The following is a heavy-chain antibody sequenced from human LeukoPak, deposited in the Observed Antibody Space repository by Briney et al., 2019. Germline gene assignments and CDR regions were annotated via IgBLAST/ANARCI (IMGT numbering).Heavy chain of an antibody. D-gene: IGHD2-2*01. CDR3: ARGGRCSSTSCYLVY. Sequence: GASVKVSCKASGYTFTGYYMHWVRQAPGQGLEWMGGIIPIFGTANYAQKFQGRVTITADESTSTAYMELSSLRSEDTAVYYCARGGRCSSTSCYLVYWGQGTLVTVSS. CDR1: GYTFTGYY. J-gene: IGHJ4*02. V-gene: IGHV1-69*13. CDR2: IIPIFGTA.